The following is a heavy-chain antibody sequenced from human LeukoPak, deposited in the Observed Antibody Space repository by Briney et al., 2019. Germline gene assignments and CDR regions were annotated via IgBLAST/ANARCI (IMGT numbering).Heavy chain of an antibody. Sequence: GGSLRLSCAASGFTFSNSAMSWVRQAPGKGLEWVSVIYSGGSTYYADSVRGRFTISRDNSKNTLYLQMNSLRAEDTAVYYCARVFGEPIWGQGTMVTVSS. CDR2: IYSGGST. D-gene: IGHD3-10*02. V-gene: IGHV3-66*01. J-gene: IGHJ3*02. CDR1: GFTFSNSA. CDR3: ARVFGEPI.